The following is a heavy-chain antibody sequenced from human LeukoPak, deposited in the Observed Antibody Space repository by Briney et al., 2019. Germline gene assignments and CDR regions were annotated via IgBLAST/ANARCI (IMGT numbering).Heavy chain of an antibody. J-gene: IGHJ4*02. Sequence: ASVKVSCKASGYTFTSYDINWVRQATGQGLEWMGWMNPNSGNTGYAQKFQGRVTMTRNTSISTAYMELSSLRSDDTAVYYCARDLSTSATWELDFWGQGTLVTVSS. CDR2: MNPNSGNT. CDR3: ARDLSTSATWELDF. V-gene: IGHV1-8*01. CDR1: GYTFTSYD. D-gene: IGHD6-25*01.